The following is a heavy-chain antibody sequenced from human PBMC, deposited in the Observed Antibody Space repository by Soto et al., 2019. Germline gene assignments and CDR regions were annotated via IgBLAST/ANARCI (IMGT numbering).Heavy chain of an antibody. CDR1: GFPFTSYA. V-gene: IGHV3-23*01. CDR3: ARGAAAAGTDWFDA. Sequence: GGSLRLSCAASGFPFTSYAMSWVRKAQGKGLEWVSGVNTPGGNTYYEDSVKGRFTISRDNSKNIVYLQMNSLRAEDTAVYYCARGAAAAGTDWFDAWGQGTPVTVSS. CDR2: VNTPGGNT. J-gene: IGHJ5*02. D-gene: IGHD6-13*01.